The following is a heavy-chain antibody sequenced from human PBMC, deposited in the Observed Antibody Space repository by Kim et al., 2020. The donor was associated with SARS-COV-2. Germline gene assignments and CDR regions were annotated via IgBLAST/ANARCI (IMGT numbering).Heavy chain of an antibody. D-gene: IGHD3-22*01. CDR3: ARDGRGDPAQYYYDRRGWFDP. CDR1: GFTFSSYS. CDR2: ISSSSSYI. Sequence: GGSLRLSCAASGFTFSSYSMNWVRQAPGKGLEWVSSISSSSSYIYYADSVKGRFTISRDNAKNSLYLQMNSLRAEDTAVYYCARDGRGDPAQYYYDRRGWFDPWGQGTLVTVSS. V-gene: IGHV3-21*01. J-gene: IGHJ5*02.